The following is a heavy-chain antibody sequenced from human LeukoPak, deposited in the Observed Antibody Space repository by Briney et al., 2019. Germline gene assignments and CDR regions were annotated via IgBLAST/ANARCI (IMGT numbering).Heavy chain of an antibody. CDR2: ISGSSGST. J-gene: IGHJ4*02. D-gene: IGHD3-9*01. Sequence: GGSLRLSCAASGFTFSSYAMSWVRQAPGKGLEWVSAISGSSGSTYYADSVKGRFTISRDNSKNTLYLQMNSLRAEDTAVYYCAKSPEYYDILTGSFDYWGQGTLVTVSS. V-gene: IGHV3-23*01. CDR3: AKSPEYYDILTGSFDY. CDR1: GFTFSSYA.